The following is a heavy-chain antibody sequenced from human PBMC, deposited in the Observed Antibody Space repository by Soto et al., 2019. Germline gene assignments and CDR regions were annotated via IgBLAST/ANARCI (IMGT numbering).Heavy chain of an antibody. CDR2: MNPNSGNT. D-gene: IGHD1-26*01. V-gene: IGHV1-8*01. J-gene: IGHJ6*02. CDR1: GYTFTSYD. Sequence: ASVKVSCKASGYTFTSYDINWVRQATGQGLEWMGWMNPNSGNTGYAQKFQGRVTMTRNTSISTAYMELSSLRSEDTAVYYCARDRERVGSRQSYYYGMDVWGQGTTVTVS. CDR3: ARDRERVGSRQSYYYGMDV.